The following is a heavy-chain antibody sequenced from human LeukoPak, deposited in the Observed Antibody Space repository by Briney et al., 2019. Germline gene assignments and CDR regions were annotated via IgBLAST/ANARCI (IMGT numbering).Heavy chain of an antibody. J-gene: IGHJ4*02. CDR3: TKDSVAMVTTSDY. CDR1: SFTFHDYA. Sequence: SLRLSCAASSFTFHDYAMHWVRPAPGKGLEWGSGISWNSSIIGYADSVKGRFTTSRDNAKNSLYLQMNSLRPEDTALYYCTKDSVAMVTTSDYWGQGTLVTVSS. D-gene: IGHD5-18*01. V-gene: IGHV3-9*01. CDR2: ISWNSSII.